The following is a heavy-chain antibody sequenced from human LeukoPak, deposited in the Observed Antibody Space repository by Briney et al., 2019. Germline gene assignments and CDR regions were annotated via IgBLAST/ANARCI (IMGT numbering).Heavy chain of an antibody. CDR3: ARGQHFRLYDSSGYYPY. CDR2: FDPEDGET. Sequence: RASVKVSCKVSGYTLTELSMHWVRQAPGKGLEWMGGFDPEDGETIYAQKFQGRVTMTEDTSTDTAYMELSSLRAEDTAVFYCARGQHFRLYDSSGYYPYWGQGTLVTVSS. D-gene: IGHD3-22*01. CDR1: GYTLTELS. J-gene: IGHJ4*02. V-gene: IGHV1-24*01.